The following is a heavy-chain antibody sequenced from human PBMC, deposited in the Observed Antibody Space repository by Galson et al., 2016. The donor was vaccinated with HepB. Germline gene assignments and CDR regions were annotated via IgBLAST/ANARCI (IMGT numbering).Heavy chain of an antibody. J-gene: IGHJ6*02. V-gene: IGHV1-18*01. Sequence: QSGAEVKKPGASVKVSCKASGYTFTTYGISWVRQAPGQGLEWMGWISAYNGNTNYAQKLQGRVTMTTDTSTSTAYMELRSLRSDDTAVYYCARGPRKIRYQLLEIYYYYYAMDVWGQGTTVTVSS. D-gene: IGHD2-2*01. CDR3: ARGPRKIRYQLLEIYYYYYAMDV. CDR1: GYTFTTYG. CDR2: ISAYNGNT.